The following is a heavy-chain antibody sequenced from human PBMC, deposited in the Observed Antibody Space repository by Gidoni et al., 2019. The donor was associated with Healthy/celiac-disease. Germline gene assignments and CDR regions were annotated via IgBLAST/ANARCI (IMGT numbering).Heavy chain of an antibody. CDR3: AKFLCGSSCPWYYYGMDV. Sequence: EVQLVESGGGLVQPGGSLRLSCGASGVTFSSYAMSWVRQDPGKGLEWVSAISGSGGSTYSADSVKGRFTISRDNSKNTLYLQMNSLRAEDTAVYYCAKFLCGSSCPWYYYGMDVWGQGTTVTVSS. CDR1: GVTFSSYA. CDR2: ISGSGGST. J-gene: IGHJ6*02. V-gene: IGHV3-23*04. D-gene: IGHD6-13*01.